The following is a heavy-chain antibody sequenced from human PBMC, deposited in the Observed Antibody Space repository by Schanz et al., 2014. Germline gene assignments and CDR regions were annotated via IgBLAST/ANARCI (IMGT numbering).Heavy chain of an antibody. D-gene: IGHD2-15*01. V-gene: IGHV3-7*01. CDR1: GFSFSSYW. Sequence: EVQLVESGGGLVQPGGSLRLSCAASGFSFSSYWMSWVRQAPGKGLEWVANIILDGSEKYYVGSVKGRFTISRDNTKNSLNLQLTSLRAEDTAVYYCARDPGGTKAHGLWGQGTLVTVSS. CDR2: IILDGSEK. CDR3: ARDPGGTKAHGL. J-gene: IGHJ4*02.